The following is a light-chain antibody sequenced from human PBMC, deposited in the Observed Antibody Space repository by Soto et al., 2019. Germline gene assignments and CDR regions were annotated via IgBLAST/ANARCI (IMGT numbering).Light chain of an antibody. Sequence: QSVLTQPASVSGSPGQSITISCTGTSSNVGSYNLVSRYQQHPGKAPKLMIYEGSKRPSGVSNRFSGSKSGNPASLTISGLQAEGEADYYCCSYAGSSTYVFGTGTKLTVL. CDR1: SSNVGSYNL. J-gene: IGLJ1*01. CDR3: CSYAGSSTYV. V-gene: IGLV2-23*01. CDR2: EGS.